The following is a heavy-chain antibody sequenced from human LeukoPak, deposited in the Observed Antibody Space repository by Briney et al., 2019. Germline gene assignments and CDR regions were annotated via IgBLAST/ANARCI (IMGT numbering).Heavy chain of an antibody. J-gene: IGHJ6*03. Sequence: ASVKVSCKASGGTFSSYAISWVRQAPGQGLEWMGGIIPIFGTANYPQKFQGRVTITADESTSTAYMELSSLRSEDTAVYYCARAGIVPAEAQYYYYMDVWGKGTTVTVSS. CDR1: GGTFSSYA. CDR3: ARAGIVPAEAQYYYYMDV. V-gene: IGHV1-69*13. CDR2: IIPIFGTA. D-gene: IGHD2-2*01.